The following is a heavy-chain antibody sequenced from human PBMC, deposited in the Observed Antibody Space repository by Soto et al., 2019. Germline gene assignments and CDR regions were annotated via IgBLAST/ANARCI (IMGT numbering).Heavy chain of an antibody. V-gene: IGHV1-18*01. CDR1: GYTFTSYG. Sequence: ASVKVSCKASGYTFTSYGISWVRQAPGQGLEWMGWISAYNGNTNYAQKLQGRVTMTTDTSTSTAYMELRSLRSDDTAVYYCARDRIEWLLSYYYYYYMDVWGKGTTVTVSS. J-gene: IGHJ6*03. D-gene: IGHD3-3*01. CDR3: ARDRIEWLLSYYYYYYMDV. CDR2: ISAYNGNT.